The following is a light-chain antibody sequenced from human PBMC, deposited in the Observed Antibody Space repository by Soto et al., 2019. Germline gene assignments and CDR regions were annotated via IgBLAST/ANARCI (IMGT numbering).Light chain of an antibody. CDR2: DVS. CDR1: SSDVGGYDS. CDR3: CSYAGSNNLYV. Sequence: QSVLTQPPSASGSPGQSVTISCTGTSSDVGGYDSVSWYQQHPGKAPKVIIYDVSQRPSGVPDRFSGSKSGNRASLTVSGLQAEDEADYYCCSYAGSNNLYVFGTGTKVTVL. J-gene: IGLJ1*01. V-gene: IGLV2-8*01.